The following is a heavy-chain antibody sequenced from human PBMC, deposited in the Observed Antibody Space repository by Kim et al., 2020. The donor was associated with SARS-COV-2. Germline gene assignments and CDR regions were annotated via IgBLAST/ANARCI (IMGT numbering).Heavy chain of an antibody. V-gene: IGHV4-39*07. CDR2: IYYSGST. Sequence: SETLSLTCTVSGGSISSSSYYWGWIRQPPGKGLEWIGSIYYSGSTYYNPSLKSRVTISVATSKNQFSLKLSSVTAADTAVYYCAREELDLNPWFDPWGQGTLSTSSS. J-gene: IGHJ5*02. D-gene: IGHD3-10*01. CDR1: GGSISSSSYY. CDR3: AREELDLNPWFDP.